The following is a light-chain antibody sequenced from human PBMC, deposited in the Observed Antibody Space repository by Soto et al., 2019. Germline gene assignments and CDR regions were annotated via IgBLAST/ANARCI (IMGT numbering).Light chain of an antibody. V-gene: IGKV3-11*01. CDR1: QSISFY. CDR2: DAS. Sequence: EILFTQSPATLSLSPGERGTLSCRASQSISFYLTWYQHKTGQAPRILIYDASNRDTGIPARFSGSGSGTDCTLTISSLEPEDFEVYYRQQYGSSPITFGQGTKVDIK. CDR3: QQYGSSPIT. J-gene: IGKJ1*01.